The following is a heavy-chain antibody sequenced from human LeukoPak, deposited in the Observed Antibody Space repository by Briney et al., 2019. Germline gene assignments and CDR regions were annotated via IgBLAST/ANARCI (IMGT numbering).Heavy chain of an antibody. D-gene: IGHD3-16*01. V-gene: IGHV4-59*01. CDR1: GVSISSYY. CDR2: IYYSGST. CDR3: ARDRRYYFDY. J-gene: IGHJ4*02. Sequence: SETLSLTCTVSGVSISSYYWSWTRQPPGKGLEWIGYIYYSGSTNYNPSLKSRVTISVDTSKNQFSLKLSSVTAADTAVYYCARDRRYYFDYWGQGTLVTVSS.